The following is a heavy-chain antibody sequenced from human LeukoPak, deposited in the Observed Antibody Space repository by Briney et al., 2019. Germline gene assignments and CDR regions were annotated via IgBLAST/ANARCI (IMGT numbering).Heavy chain of an antibody. CDR1: GYKFTDDY. CDR3: APSAEAYTSWWKV. D-gene: IGHD3-16*01. CDR2: INPDSGFT. V-gene: IGHV1-2*02. Sequence: GASVKVSCKPSGYKFTDDYMHWVRQAPGQGLEFMGWINPDSGFTNYAQKFKGRVTMTRDTSISTAYLEVRSLTSDDTAVYYCAPSAEAYTSWWKVWGQGTLVTVSS. J-gene: IGHJ4*02.